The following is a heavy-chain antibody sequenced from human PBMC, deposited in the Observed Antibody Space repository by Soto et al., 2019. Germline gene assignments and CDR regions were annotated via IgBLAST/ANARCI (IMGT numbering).Heavy chain of an antibody. D-gene: IGHD2-2*01. CDR2: ISGNGGST. CDR1: GFTFSNYA. V-gene: IGHV3-23*01. Sequence: GGSLILSCAASGFTFSNYAMSWVRQAPGKGLEWVSTISGNGGSTYYADSVKGRFTISRDNSKNMLFLQINSLRDDDSAVYYCAKRPASIITLDYWGQGTPVTVSS. CDR3: AKRPASIITLDY. J-gene: IGHJ4*02.